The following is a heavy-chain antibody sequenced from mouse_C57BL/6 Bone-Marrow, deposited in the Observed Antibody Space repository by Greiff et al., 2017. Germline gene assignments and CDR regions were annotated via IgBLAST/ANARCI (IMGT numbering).Heavy chain of an antibody. V-gene: IGHV14-4*01. J-gene: IGHJ2*01. Sequence: EVKLQQSGAELVRPGASVKLSCTASGFNIKDDYIHWVKQRPEQGLEWIGWIDPEIGDTAYASKFHGKATITSDTSSNTAYLQLSSLTSEDTAVYYCSAFDDNYFDFWGQGTPLTVAS. D-gene: IGHD2-3*01. CDR2: IDPEIGDT. CDR1: GFNIKDDY. CDR3: SAFDDNYFDF.